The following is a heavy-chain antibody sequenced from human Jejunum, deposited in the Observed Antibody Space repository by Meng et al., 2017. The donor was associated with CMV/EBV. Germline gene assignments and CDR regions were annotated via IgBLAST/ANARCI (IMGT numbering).Heavy chain of an antibody. CDR3: ARDSYSHGSGSYNWFDL. CDR1: GSGAGCC. D-gene: IGHD3-10*01. Sequence: GSGAGCCWGWVRQPPGEGLGWIGFVHHSGSTNYTPSLKSRRTMSVETSKNQFSLTLSSVTAADTAVYYCARDSYSHGSGSYNWFDLWGQGTLVTVSS. CDR2: VHHSGST. J-gene: IGHJ5*02. V-gene: IGHV4-59*02.